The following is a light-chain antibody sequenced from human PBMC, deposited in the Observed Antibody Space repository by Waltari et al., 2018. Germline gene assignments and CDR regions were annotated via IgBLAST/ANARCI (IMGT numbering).Light chain of an antibody. CDR2: GAS. Sequence: DIQMTQSPSLLCASVGDRVTITCRASQSIDNSLNWYQQERGKAPNLLIYGASSLQSGVPSRFSGTGSGTDFTLTISSLQPGDFATYYCQQSYTTLPTFGQGTKV. CDR3: QQSYTTLPT. V-gene: IGKV1-39*01. CDR1: QSIDNS. J-gene: IGKJ1*01.